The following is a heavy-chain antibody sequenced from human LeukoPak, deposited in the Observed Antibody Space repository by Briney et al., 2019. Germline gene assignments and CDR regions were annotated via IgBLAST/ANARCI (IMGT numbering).Heavy chain of an antibody. CDR3: AKAPPAATNYHYGMDV. V-gene: IGHV3-23*01. J-gene: IGHJ6*02. CDR2: VSGRGDST. Sequence: PGGSLRLSCAASGFTFNNYAMTWVRQAPGKGLEWVSAVSGRGDSTYYADSVKGRFTISRDNSKNTLYLQMNSLRAEDTAVYHCAKAPPAATNYHYGMDVWGQGTTVTVPS. D-gene: IGHD2-15*01. CDR1: GFTFNNYA.